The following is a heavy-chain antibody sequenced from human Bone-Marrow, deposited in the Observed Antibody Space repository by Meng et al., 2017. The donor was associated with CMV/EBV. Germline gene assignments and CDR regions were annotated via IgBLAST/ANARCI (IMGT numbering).Heavy chain of an antibody. CDR2: IYYSGST. V-gene: IGHV4-61*01. Sequence: TVSGRSVSSGSYYWSWIRQPPGKGLEWIGYIYYSGSTNYNPSLKSRVTISVDTSKNQFSLKLSSVTAADTAVYYCARDEDDSSGYDYWGQGTLVTVSS. CDR3: ARDEDDSSGYDY. CDR1: GRSVSSGSYY. J-gene: IGHJ4*02. D-gene: IGHD3-22*01.